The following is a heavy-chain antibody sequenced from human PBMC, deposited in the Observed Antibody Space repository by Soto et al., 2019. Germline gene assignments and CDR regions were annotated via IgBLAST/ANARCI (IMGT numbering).Heavy chain of an antibody. D-gene: IGHD4-17*01. CDR3: ASALPSDYGDLGHGMDV. CDR2: MNPNSGNT. V-gene: IGHV1-8*01. Sequence: QVQLVQSGAEVKKPGASVKVSCKASGYTFTSYDINWVRQATGQGLEWMGWMNPNSGNTGYAQKFQGRVTMTRNTAISTACMDLSSLGSEDTAVYYCASALPSDYGDLGHGMDVWGQGTTVTVSS. J-gene: IGHJ6*02. CDR1: GYTFTSYD.